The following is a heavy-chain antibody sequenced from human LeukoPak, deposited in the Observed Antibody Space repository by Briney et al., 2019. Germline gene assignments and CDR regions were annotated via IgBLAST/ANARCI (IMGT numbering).Heavy chain of an antibody. D-gene: IGHD6-13*01. CDR2: INPNSGGT. CDR1: GYTFTGYY. V-gene: IGHV1-2*02. J-gene: IGHJ4*02. Sequence: ASVKVSCKASGYTFTGYYMHWVLQAPGQGLEWMGWINPNSGGTNYAQKFQGRVTMTRDTSISTAYMELSRLRSDDTAVYYCARVPTSSSWYTVGDYWGQGTLVTVSS. CDR3: ARVPTSSSWYTVGDY.